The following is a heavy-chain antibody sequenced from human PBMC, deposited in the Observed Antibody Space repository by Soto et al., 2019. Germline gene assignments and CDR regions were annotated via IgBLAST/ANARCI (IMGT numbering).Heavy chain of an antibody. CDR2: IYTSGST. CDR1: GDSMSKYY. J-gene: IGHJ4*02. CDR3: ARTVGAAYYFDF. V-gene: IGHV4-4*07. D-gene: IGHD1-26*01. Sequence: QVQLQESGPGLVKPSETLSLTCTVSGDSMSKYYWRGIRQPAGKGLEWIGRIYTSGSTNYNPSLKSRVNMSIDTSNNHFSLNLKSVTAADAAVYYCARTVGAAYYFDFWGQGALVTVSS.